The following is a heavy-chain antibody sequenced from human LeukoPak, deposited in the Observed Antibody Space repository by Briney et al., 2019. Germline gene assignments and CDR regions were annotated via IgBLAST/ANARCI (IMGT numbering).Heavy chain of an antibody. Sequence: PSETLSLTCTVSGGSISSYYWSWIRQPPGKGLEWIGYIYYSGSTNYNPSLKSRVTISVDTSKNQFSLKLSSVTAADTAVYYCSGSGSYYPYFDYWGQGTLVTVSS. CDR1: GGSISSYY. D-gene: IGHD3-10*01. CDR2: IYYSGST. V-gene: IGHV4-59*01. CDR3: SGSGSYYPYFDY. J-gene: IGHJ4*02.